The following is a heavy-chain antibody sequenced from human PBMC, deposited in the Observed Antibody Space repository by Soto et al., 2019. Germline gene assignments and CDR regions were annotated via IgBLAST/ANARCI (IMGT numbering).Heavy chain of an antibody. CDR2: MNPNSPVT. J-gene: IGHJ6*03. V-gene: IGHV1-8*01. CDR1: GYSFTSYD. CDR3: ARGGFLEPHMDV. Sequence: QVQLVQSGAEVKKPGASVKVSCKASGYSFTSYDMNWVRQVPGQGPEWMGWMNPNSPVTGYAQKFQGRMTMSRDMSTRTMYMELSGLTSEDTAVYYCARGGFLEPHMDVWGRGTTVTVSS.